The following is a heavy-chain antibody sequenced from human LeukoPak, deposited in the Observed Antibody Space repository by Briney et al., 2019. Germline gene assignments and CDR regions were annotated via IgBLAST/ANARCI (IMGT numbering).Heavy chain of an antibody. CDR2: INPNSGGT. J-gene: IGHJ4*02. D-gene: IGHD6-19*01. V-gene: IGHV1-2*02. Sequence: ASVKVSCKASGYTFTGYYMHWVRQAPGQGLEWMGWINPNSGGTNCAQKFQGRVTMTRDTSISTAYMELSRLRSDDTAVYYCARSGRLAVAGQLFDYWGQGTLVTVSS. CDR1: GYTFTGYY. CDR3: ARSGRLAVAGQLFDY.